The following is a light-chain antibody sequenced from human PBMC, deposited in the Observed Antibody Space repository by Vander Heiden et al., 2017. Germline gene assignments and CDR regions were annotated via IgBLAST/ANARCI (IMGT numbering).Light chain of an antibody. Sequence: DIQMTQSPSSLSASVGDRVTITCRASQGISNYLAWYQQKPGKVPKLLIYAASTLQAGVPSRFSGSGYGTDFTLTISSRQPEDVASYYCQKYNSDPPITFGGGTKVEIK. CDR2: AAS. CDR1: QGISNY. CDR3: QKYNSDPPIT. V-gene: IGKV1-27*01. J-gene: IGKJ4*01.